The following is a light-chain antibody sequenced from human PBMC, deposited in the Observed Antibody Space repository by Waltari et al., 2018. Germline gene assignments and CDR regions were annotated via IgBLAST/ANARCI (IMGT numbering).Light chain of an antibody. CDR3: MQSTHWPPWT. J-gene: IGKJ1*01. Sequence: DVVMTQSPLSLPVPLGQPASISCRSSQGLVHSDGNIYVHWFQQRPGQSPRRLIYKVSNRDSGVPDKFSGSGSGTDFTLKISRVEAEDVGVCYCMQSTHWPPWTFGQGTRVEIQ. CDR2: KVS. CDR1: QGLVHSDGNIY. V-gene: IGKV2-30*02.